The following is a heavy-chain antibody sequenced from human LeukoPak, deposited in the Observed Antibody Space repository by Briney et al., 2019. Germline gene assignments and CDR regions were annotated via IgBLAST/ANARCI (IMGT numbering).Heavy chain of an antibody. CDR2: IYHSGST. CDR3: ARVYGSGSYYLSFDY. D-gene: IGHD3-10*01. CDR1: GYSISSGYY. V-gene: IGHV4-38-2*02. Sequence: SETLSLTCTVSGYSISSGYYWGWIRQPPGKGLEWIGSIYHSGSTYYNPSLKSRVTISVDTSKNQFSLKLSSVTAADTAVYYCARVYGSGSYYLSFDYWGQGTLVTVSS. J-gene: IGHJ4*02.